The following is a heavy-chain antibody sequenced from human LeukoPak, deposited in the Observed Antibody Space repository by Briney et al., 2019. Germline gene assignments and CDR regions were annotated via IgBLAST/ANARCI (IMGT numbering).Heavy chain of an antibody. CDR1: GYSFSSYW. J-gene: IGHJ4*02. V-gene: IGHV5-51*01. Sequence: GESLKISCKGSGYSFSSYWIGWVRQMPGKGLEWMGIIYPGDSDTRYSPSFQGQVTISADKSISTAYLQWSSLKAPDTAMYYCARLMSIVGAQRFDYWGQGTLVTVSS. CDR3: ARLMSIVGAQRFDY. D-gene: IGHD1-26*01. CDR2: IYPGDSDT.